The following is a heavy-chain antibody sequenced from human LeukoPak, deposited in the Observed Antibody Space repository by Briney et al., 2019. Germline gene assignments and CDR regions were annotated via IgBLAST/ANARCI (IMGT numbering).Heavy chain of an antibody. CDR1: GYTFTSYA. V-gene: IGHV1-3*04. D-gene: IGHD4-17*01. Sequence: GGSVKVSCKASGYTFTSYAMHWVRQAPGQRLEWMGWIYTGNGNKQYSQKFQGRVTFTRDTSANTAYMELSSLRSEDTAVYYCASVDYGDYWGQGTLVTVSS. J-gene: IGHJ4*02. CDR3: ASVDYGDY. CDR2: IYTGNGNK.